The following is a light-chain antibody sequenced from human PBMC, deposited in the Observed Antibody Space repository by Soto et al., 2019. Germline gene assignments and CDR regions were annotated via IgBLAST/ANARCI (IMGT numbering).Light chain of an antibody. CDR2: DVS. J-gene: IGLJ1*01. CDR1: SSDVGGYNY. Sequence: QSVLTQPASVSGSPGQSITISCTGTSSDVGGYNYVSWYQQHPGKVPKLMIYDVSNRPSGVSSRFSGSKSGNTASLTISGLQAEGEADYYCSSYTSSSTVYVFGTGTKVTVL. V-gene: IGLV2-14*01. CDR3: SSYTSSSTVYV.